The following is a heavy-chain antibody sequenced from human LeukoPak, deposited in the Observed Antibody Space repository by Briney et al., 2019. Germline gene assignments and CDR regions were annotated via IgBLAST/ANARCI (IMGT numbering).Heavy chain of an antibody. J-gene: IGHJ5*02. CDR2: ISSSSSYI. CDR1: GFTFSSYS. CDR3: AREYSSSSVGWFDP. V-gene: IGHV3-21*01. D-gene: IGHD6-6*01. Sequence: AGGSLRLSCAASGFTFSSYSMNWVRQAPGKGLEWVSSISSSSSYIYYADSVKGRFTISRDNAKNSLYLQMNSLRAEDTAVYYCAREYSSSSVGWFDPWGQGTLVTVSS.